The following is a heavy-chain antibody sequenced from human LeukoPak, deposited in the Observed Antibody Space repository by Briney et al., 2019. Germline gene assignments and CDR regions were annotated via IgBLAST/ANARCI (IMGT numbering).Heavy chain of an antibody. V-gene: IGHV3-64*01. D-gene: IGHD6-19*01. CDR1: GFTFSSYP. Sequence: GGSLRLSCAAAGFTFSSYPMHWVRQAPGKGLEYVSSILGNGGTTSYANSVKGGFTISRDNSRNTLYLQMGSLRADDMAVYYCTRDGTSGWHFDYWGQGTLVTVSS. CDR2: ILGNGGTT. CDR3: TRDGTSGWHFDY. J-gene: IGHJ4*02.